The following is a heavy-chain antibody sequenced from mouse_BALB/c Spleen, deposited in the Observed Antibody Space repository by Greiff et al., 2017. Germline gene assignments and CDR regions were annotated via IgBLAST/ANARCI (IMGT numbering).Heavy chain of an antibody. J-gene: IGHJ4*01. D-gene: IGHD2-1*01. CDR2: IYPGNGDT. CDR3: ARLGKSTHYAMDY. CDR1: GYTFTSYN. V-gene: IGHV1-12*01. Sequence: QVQLQQPGAELVKPGASVKMSCKASGYTFTSYNMHWVKQTPGQGLEWIGAIYPGNGDTSYNQKFKGKATLTADKSSSTAYMQLSSLTSEDSAVDYCARLGKSTHYAMDYWGQGTSVTVSS.